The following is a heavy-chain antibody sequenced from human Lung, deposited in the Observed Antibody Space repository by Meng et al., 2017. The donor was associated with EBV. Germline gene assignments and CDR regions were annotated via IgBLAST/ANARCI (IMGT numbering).Heavy chain of an antibody. CDR3: ARVPELERRSLPFDY. D-gene: IGHD1-1*01. V-gene: IGHV1-46*03. Sequence: QVQALQSVAEVKKPGALVKVSGKASGYTFPSHYMYWVRQAPGQGLQWMGIINPSGGSTSYAQKFQGRVTMTRETSTSTVYMELSSLRSEDTAVYYCARVPELERRSLPFDYWGQGTLVTVSS. J-gene: IGHJ4*02. CDR2: INPSGGST. CDR1: GYTFPSHY.